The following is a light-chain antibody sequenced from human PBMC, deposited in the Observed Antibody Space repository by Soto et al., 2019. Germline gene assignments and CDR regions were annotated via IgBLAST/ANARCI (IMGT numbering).Light chain of an antibody. CDR2: DVS. J-gene: IGLJ1*01. V-gene: IGLV2-14*03. CDR3: SSYTSSRSLV. CDR1: SSDVGGYNY. Sequence: QSALTQPASVSGSPGQSITISCTGTSSDVGGYNYVSWYQQHPGKAPKLMIYDVSNRPSGVSNRFSGSKSGDTASLTISGLQAEDEADYYCSSYTSSRSLVFGTGTKLTVL.